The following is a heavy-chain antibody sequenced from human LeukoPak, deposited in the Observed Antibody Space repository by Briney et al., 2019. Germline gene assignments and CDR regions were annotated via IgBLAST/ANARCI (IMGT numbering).Heavy chain of an antibody. V-gene: IGHV5-51*01. CDR1: GYSFTSYW. D-gene: IGHD6-13*01. J-gene: IGHJ4*02. Sequence: GESLKISCKGSGYSFTSYWVAWVRQMPGKGLEWMGLIYPGDSNTRYSPSFQGQVTISADKSINTAYLQWSSLRASDNAMYYCARREDGIAAAVDYWGQGTLVTVSS. CDR2: IYPGDSNT. CDR3: ARREDGIAAAVDY.